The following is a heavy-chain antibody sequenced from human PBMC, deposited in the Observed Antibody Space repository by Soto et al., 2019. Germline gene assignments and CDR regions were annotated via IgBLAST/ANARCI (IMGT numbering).Heavy chain of an antibody. Sequence: EVQLVESGGGLVEPGGSLRLSCAASGFNFNNHTMNWVRQAPGKGLEWVSSISSGSSYIYYADSVKDPFTISRDNAENSLYLQMTSLRVADTAVYYCANRDGYNYPPRFDYWGQGTLLTVSS. D-gene: IGHD3-22*01. V-gene: IGHV3-21*01. CDR1: GFNFNNHT. CDR3: ANRDGYNYPPRFDY. J-gene: IGHJ4*02. CDR2: ISSGSSYI.